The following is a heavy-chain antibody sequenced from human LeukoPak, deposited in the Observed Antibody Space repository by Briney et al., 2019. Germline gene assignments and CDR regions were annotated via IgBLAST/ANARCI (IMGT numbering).Heavy chain of an antibody. Sequence: GGSLRLSCAASGFTFSSYAMSWVRQAPGKGLEWVSAISGSGGSTYYADSVKGRFTISRDNSKNTLYLQMNSPRAEDTAVYYCAKDLFLYGSGICCGFDYWGQGTLVTVSS. V-gene: IGHV3-23*01. CDR2: ISGSGGST. CDR1: GFTFSSYA. CDR3: AKDLFLYGSGICCGFDY. D-gene: IGHD3-10*01. J-gene: IGHJ4*02.